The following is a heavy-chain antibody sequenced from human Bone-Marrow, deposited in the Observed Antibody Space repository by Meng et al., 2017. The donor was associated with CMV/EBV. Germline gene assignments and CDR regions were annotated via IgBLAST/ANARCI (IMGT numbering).Heavy chain of an antibody. CDR1: GYTFTGYY. CDR2: INPNSGGT. CDR3: ARDADMIVVDSDAFDI. D-gene: IGHD3-22*01. Sequence: ASVKVSCKASGYTFTGYYMHWVRQAPGQGLEWMGWINPNSGGTNYAQKFQGRVTMTRDTSISTAYMELSRLRSDDTAVYYCARDADMIVVDSDAFDIWGQGTMVTVSS. V-gene: IGHV1-2*02. J-gene: IGHJ3*02.